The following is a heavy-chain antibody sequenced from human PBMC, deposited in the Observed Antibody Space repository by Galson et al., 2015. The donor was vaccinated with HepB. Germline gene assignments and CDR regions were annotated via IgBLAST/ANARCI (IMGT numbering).Heavy chain of an antibody. CDR2: IIPIFGTA. CDR1: GYTFTSYD. Sequence: SVKVSCKASGYTFTSYDINWVRQATGQGLEWMGGIIPIFGTANYAQKFQGRVTITADESTSTAYMGLSSLRSEDTAVYYCAREGYYGSGSSWGQGTLVTVSS. V-gene: IGHV1-69*13. D-gene: IGHD3-10*01. J-gene: IGHJ5*02. CDR3: AREGYYGSGSS.